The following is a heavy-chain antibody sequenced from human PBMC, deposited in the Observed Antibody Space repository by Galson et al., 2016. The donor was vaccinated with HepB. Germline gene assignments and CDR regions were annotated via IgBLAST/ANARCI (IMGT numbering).Heavy chain of an antibody. CDR2: MEYIGNT. CDR1: GDSVSSDGYY. D-gene: IGHD3-16*02. V-gene: IGHV4-61*08. CDR3: ARESRITWNYLDT. J-gene: IGHJ5*02. Sequence: SETLSLTCTVSGDSVSSDGYYWNWVRQAPGKGLEWMANMEYIGNTNFNPSLKSRITISVDTSKNQFSLKLTSVTASDTAVYFCARESRITWNYLDTWGQGTLVTVSS.